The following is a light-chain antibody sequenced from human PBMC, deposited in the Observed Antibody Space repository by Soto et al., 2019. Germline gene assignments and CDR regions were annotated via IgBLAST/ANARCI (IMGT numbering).Light chain of an antibody. Sequence: QSVLTQPPSVSAAPGQTVTISCSGSSSSTGTNSVSWYQQLPGTAPKVLIYDNNTRPPGIPDRFSGCKSGTSATLGITGLQTGDEADYYCGTWDTSLSGYVFGTGTKVTVL. CDR2: DNN. V-gene: IGLV1-51*01. CDR1: SSSTGTNS. CDR3: GTWDTSLSGYV. J-gene: IGLJ1*01.